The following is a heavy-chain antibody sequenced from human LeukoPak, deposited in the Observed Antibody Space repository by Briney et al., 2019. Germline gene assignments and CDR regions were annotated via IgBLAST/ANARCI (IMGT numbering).Heavy chain of an antibody. CDR1: GFTFGTYW. CDR2: IKEDGSET. J-gene: IGHJ4*02. Sequence: GGSLRLSCAASGFTFGTYWMSWVRQAPGKGLEWVASIKEDGSETYYVDSVKGRFTISRDNAKNSLYLQMNSLRAEDTAVYYCARDLHPRYYLPDYWGQGTLVTVSS. CDR3: ARDLHPRYYLPDY. V-gene: IGHV3-7*04. D-gene: IGHD1-26*01.